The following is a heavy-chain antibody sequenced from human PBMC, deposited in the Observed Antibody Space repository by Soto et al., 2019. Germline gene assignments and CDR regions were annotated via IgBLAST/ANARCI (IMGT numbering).Heavy chain of an antibody. J-gene: IGHJ5*02. CDR2: ISGSGGST. CDR1: GFTFSSYA. V-gene: IGHV3-23*01. Sequence: GGSLRLSCAASGFTFSSYAMNWVRQAPGKGLEWVSGISGSGGSTYYGDSVKGRFTISRDNSKNTLYLQMDSLRAEDTAVYYCAIRKWLPGIDWFDPWGQGTLVTVSS. D-gene: IGHD3-22*01. CDR3: AIRKWLPGIDWFDP.